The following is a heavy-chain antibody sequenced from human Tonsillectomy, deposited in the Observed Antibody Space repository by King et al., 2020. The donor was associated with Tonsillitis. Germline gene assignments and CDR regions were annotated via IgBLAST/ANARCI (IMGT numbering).Heavy chain of an antibody. CDR1: GFTFSSYS. CDR3: ARGGSPSGWYLDY. V-gene: IGHV3-21*01. CDR2: ISSSSRYI. D-gene: IGHD6-19*01. J-gene: IGHJ4*02. Sequence: VQLVESGGGLVKPGGSLRLSCAASGFTFSSYSMNWVRQAPGEGLEWVSSISSSSRYIFYADSVKGRFTISRDNAKNSLYLQMNSLRAEDTAVYYCARGGSPSGWYLDYCGQGTLVTVSS.